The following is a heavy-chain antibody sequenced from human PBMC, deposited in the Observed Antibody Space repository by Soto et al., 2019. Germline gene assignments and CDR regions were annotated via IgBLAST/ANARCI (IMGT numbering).Heavy chain of an antibody. J-gene: IGHJ4*02. CDR3: ARSGSGSGWL. Sequence: QVQLQESGPGLVKPSETLSLTCTVSGASVGSGRFYWSWIRQPPGKGLEWIGYISDSGSTNYNPSLRSRGTISVHTSKNHFFLMLTSVTAADTAMYYCARSGSGSGWLGGQGTLVTVSS. CDR1: GASVGSGRFY. V-gene: IGHV4-61*03. D-gene: IGHD6-19*01. CDR2: ISDSGST.